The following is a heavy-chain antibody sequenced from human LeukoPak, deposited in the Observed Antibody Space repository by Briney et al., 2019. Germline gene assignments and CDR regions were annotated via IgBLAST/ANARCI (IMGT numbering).Heavy chain of an antibody. V-gene: IGHV3-23*01. CDR3: AKALTYYFDSSGYYRGVAFDY. CDR1: GFTLSSYA. D-gene: IGHD3-22*01. CDR2: ISGRGGST. J-gene: IGHJ4*02. Sequence: GGSLRLSCAASGFTLSSYAMSWVRQAPGKGLEWVSAISGRGGSTYYADSVKGRLTISRDNSKNTLYLQMNSLRAEDTAVYYCAKALTYYFDSSGYYRGVAFDYWGQGTLVTVSS.